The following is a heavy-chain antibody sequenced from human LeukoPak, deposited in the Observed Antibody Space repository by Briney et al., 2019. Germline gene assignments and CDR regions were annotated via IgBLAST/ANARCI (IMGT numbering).Heavy chain of an antibody. CDR3: ARDSSPRYSGYDWVY. CDR2: INQDGSQT. Sequence: GGSLRLSCTTSGFAFSDYWMSWVRQAPGKGLEWLAIINQDGSQTSYVDSVRGRFTVSRDNAKNSLYPQMNSLRADDTAVYYCARDSSPRYSGYDWVYWGRGTLVTVSS. CDR1: GFAFSDYW. J-gene: IGHJ4*02. V-gene: IGHV3-7*01. D-gene: IGHD5-12*01.